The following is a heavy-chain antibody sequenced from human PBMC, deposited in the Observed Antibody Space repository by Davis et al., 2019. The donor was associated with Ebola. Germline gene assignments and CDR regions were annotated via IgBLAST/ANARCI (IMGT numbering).Heavy chain of an antibody. CDR3: AKDLGYCSSTSCHDYYMDV. D-gene: IGHD2-2*01. CDR1: GFTFSSYA. J-gene: IGHJ6*03. V-gene: IGHV3-23*01. Sequence: GESLKISCAASGFTFSSYAMSWVRQAPGKGLEWVSAISGSGGSTYYADSVKGRFTISRDNSKNTLYLQMNSLRAEDTAVYYCAKDLGYCSSTSCHDYYMDVWGKGTTVTVSS. CDR2: ISGSGGST.